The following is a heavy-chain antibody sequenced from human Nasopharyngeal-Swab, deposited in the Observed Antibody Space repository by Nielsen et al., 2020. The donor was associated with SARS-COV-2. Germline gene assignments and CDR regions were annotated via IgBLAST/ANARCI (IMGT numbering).Heavy chain of an antibody. CDR2: FDPENGDT. D-gene: IGHD3-10*01. V-gene: IGHV1-24*01. CDR3: ATVPGDY. J-gene: IGHJ4*02. Sequence: SVKVSCKVSGYSPTELSIHWVRQAPGNGLEWMGGFDPENGDTIYAQRFQGRVSMAEDTSPDTVYVELHSLRSEDTAIYYCATVPGDYWGQGTLVTVSS. CDR1: GYSPTELS.